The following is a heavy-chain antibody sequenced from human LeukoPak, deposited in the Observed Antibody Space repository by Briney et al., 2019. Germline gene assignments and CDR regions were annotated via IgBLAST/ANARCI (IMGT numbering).Heavy chain of an antibody. J-gene: IGHJ4*02. CDR1: GFTFRSYW. V-gene: IGHV3-74*01. CDR3: ARDWRSHFDY. Sequence: PGGSLRLSCAASGFTFRSYWMHWVRQAPGKGLVWVSGIYNDGSSTRHADSVKGRFTISRDNAKNTLYLQMNSLRAEDTAVYYCARDWRSHFDYWGQGTLVTVSS. CDR2: IYNDGSST.